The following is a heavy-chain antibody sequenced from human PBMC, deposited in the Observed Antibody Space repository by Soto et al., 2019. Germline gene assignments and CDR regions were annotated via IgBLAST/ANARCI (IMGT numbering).Heavy chain of an antibody. CDR2: IIPIFGTA. J-gene: IGHJ6*02. Sequence: QVQLVQSGAEVKKPGSSVKVSCKASGGTFSSYAISWVRQAPGQGLEWMGGIIPIFGTANYAQKFQVRVTITAEKSTSTAYMELSILRSEDTAVYYWARYGQVLGYYYYGMDVWGQGTTVTGSS. CDR3: ARYGQVLGYYYYGMDV. V-gene: IGHV1-69*06. D-gene: IGHD1-20*01. CDR1: GGTFSSYA.